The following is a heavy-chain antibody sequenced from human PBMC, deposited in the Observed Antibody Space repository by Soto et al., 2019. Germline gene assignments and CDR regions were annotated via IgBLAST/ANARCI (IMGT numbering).Heavy chain of an antibody. V-gene: IGHV3-15*01. CDR1: GLTFSNVW. D-gene: IGHD2-8*02. CDR2: IKSKSDGETA. CDR3: ARDLHWSRYGMDV. J-gene: IGHJ6*02. Sequence: PGGSLRLSCAASGLTFSNVWMTWVRQAPGKGLEWVGRIKSKSDGETADVAAPVKGRFTISRDNSKNTLYLQMNSLRAEDTAVYYCARDLHWSRYGMDVWGQGTTVTVSS.